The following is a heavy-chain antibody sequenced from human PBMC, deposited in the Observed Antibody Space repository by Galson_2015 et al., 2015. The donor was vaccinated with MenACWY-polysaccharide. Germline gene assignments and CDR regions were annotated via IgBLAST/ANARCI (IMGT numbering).Heavy chain of an antibody. Sequence: LSLSCAASGFTFRSYAMGWVRPVPGKGLAWVSGISGSGGSTYYADSVKGRFTTSRDNSKNMLYLQMNSLRAEDTAVYYCAKDRYSSSWYFDYWGQGTLVTVSS. CDR1: GFTFRSYA. D-gene: IGHD6-13*01. CDR3: AKDRYSSSWYFDY. J-gene: IGHJ4*02. CDR2: ISGSGGST. V-gene: IGHV3-23*01.